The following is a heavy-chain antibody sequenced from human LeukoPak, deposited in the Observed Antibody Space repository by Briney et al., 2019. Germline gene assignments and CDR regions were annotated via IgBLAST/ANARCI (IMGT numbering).Heavy chain of an antibody. Sequence: PSDTLSLTCTVSGGSISGSSYFWGWSRQPPGKGLEWIGSIYYSRSTYYNPSLKSRVTISVDMSKNQFSLKLNSVTAADTAVYYCGRQAAAGAGGDYWDQGTLVTVSS. CDR2: IYYSRST. D-gene: IGHD6-13*01. J-gene: IGHJ4*02. V-gene: IGHV4-39*01. CDR1: GGSISGSSYF. CDR3: GRQAAAGAGGDY.